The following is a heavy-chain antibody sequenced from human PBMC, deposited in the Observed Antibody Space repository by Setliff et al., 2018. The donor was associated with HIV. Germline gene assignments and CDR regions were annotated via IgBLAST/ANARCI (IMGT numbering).Heavy chain of an antibody. CDR2: INTDGRTT. CDR1: GFTLSNYW. CDR3: AKGDSFVFSYVYPDY. D-gene: IGHD3-22*01. J-gene: IGHJ4*02. Sequence: GGSLRLSCAASGFTLSNYWMHWVRQAPGKGLVWVSRINTDGRTTSYADSVQGRFTISRDNTKNSLYLQMNSLRAEDTAVYYCAKGDSFVFSYVYPDYWGPGTLVTVSS. V-gene: IGHV3-74*01.